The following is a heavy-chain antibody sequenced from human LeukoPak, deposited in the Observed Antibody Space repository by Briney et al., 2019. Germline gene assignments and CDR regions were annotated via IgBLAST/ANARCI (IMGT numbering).Heavy chain of an antibody. CDR1: GGTFSSYA. D-gene: IGHD3-9*01. V-gene: IGHV1-69*01. Sequence: SVKVSCKASGGTFSSYAISWVRQAPGQGLEWMGGIIPIFGTANYAQKFQGRVTITADEPTSTAYMELSSLRSEDTAVYYCARVLRYYDILTGYYTEAHFDYWGQGTLVTVSS. J-gene: IGHJ4*02. CDR3: ARVLRYYDILTGYYTEAHFDY. CDR2: IIPIFGTA.